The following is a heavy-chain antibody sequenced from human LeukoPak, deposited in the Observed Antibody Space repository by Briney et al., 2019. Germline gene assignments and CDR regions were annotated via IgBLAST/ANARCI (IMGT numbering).Heavy chain of an antibody. D-gene: IGHD1-26*01. CDR1: GGSISSGSYY. Sequence: SQTLSLTCTVSGGSISSGSYYWSWTRQPAGKGLEWIGRIYTSGSTNYNPSLKSRVTISVDTSKNQFSLKLSSVTAADTAVYYCARGLSGSWLNYFDYWGQGTLVTVSS. V-gene: IGHV4-61*02. CDR3: ARGLSGSWLNYFDY. J-gene: IGHJ4*02. CDR2: IYTSGST.